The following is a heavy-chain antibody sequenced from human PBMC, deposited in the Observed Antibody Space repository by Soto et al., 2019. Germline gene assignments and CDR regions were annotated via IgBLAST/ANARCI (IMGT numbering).Heavy chain of an antibody. CDR3: ARDQTPGDGYYYGMDV. J-gene: IGHJ6*02. Sequence: QVQLVQSGAEVKKPGSSVKVSCNASGGTFSSYAISWVRQAPGQGLEWMGGIIPIFGTANYAQKFQGRVTITADESTSTADMELSSLRSEDTAVYYCARDQTPGDGYYYGMDVWGQGTTVTVSS. D-gene: IGHD7-27*01. V-gene: IGHV1-69*01. CDR2: IIPIFGTA. CDR1: GGTFSSYA.